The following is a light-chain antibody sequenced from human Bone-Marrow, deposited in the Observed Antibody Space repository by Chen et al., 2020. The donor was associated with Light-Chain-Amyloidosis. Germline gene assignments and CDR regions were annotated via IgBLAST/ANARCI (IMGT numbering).Light chain of an antibody. CDR1: SGSIATNY. CDR3: QSYQGSSQGV. Sequence: NFMLTQPHSVSESPGKTVIISCTRSSGSIATNYVQWYQQRPGRSPTTVIYEDDQRPSGVPERFSGSIDRSSNSASLTISGLKTEAEADYYCQSYQGSSQGVFGGGTKLTVL. CDR2: EDD. J-gene: IGLJ3*02. V-gene: IGLV6-57*01.